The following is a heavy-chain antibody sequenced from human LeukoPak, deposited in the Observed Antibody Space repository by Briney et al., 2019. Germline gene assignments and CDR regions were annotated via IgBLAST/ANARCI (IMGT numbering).Heavy chain of an antibody. Sequence: PSETLSLTCAVSGGSISGYLWSWIRQPAGKGLEWIGRIYSSGSNNYNPSLKSRVTMSLDTSKNHFSLNQTSVTAADTAVYYCAREPTSGREPTSGRPLDYWGQGTLVTVSS. D-gene: IGHD5-12*01. CDR2: IYSSGSN. J-gene: IGHJ4*02. CDR1: GGSISGYL. V-gene: IGHV4-4*07. CDR3: AREPTSGREPTSGRPLDY.